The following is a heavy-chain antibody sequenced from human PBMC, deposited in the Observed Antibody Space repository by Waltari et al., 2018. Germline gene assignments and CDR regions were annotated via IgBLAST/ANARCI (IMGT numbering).Heavy chain of an antibody. CDR2: ISTAVNIT. Sequence: EVQLVESGGGLVQPGGSLRLSCAASGFTFSNYWMYWVRQPPGKGLVWVSRISTAVNITTYAGSVKGRLTISRDNAKNTLYLQMNSLRAEDTAVYYCVRRGGDYFDYWGQGTLVTVSS. CDR3: VRRGGDYFDY. V-gene: IGHV3-74*01. J-gene: IGHJ4*02. CDR1: GFTFSNYW. D-gene: IGHD3-10*01.